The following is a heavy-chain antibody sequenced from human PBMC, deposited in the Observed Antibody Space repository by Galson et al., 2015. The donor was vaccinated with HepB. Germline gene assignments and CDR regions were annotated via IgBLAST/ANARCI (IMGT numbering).Heavy chain of an antibody. Sequence: ETLSLTCTVSGGSISSYYWSWIRQPAGKGLEWIGRIYTSGSTNYNPSLKSRVTMSVDTSKNQFSLKLSSVTAADTAVYYCARDKGPTVTTYFDYWGQGTLVTVSS. J-gene: IGHJ4*02. CDR1: GGSISSYY. D-gene: IGHD4-17*01. CDR3: ARDKGPTVTTYFDY. CDR2: IYTSGST. V-gene: IGHV4-4*07.